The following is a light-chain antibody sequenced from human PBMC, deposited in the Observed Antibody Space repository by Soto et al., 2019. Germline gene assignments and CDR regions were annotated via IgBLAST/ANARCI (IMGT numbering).Light chain of an antibody. J-gene: IGKJ3*01. CDR1: QGIRND. Sequence: AIQMTQSPSSLSASVGDRVTITCRASQGIRNDLAWFQQKPGKAPKLLIYAASNLQSGVPARFSGSGSGTDFSLTISSLQPEDFATYSCLQKYFYPFTFGPGTKVDIK. CDR2: AAS. V-gene: IGKV1-6*01. CDR3: LQKYFYPFT.